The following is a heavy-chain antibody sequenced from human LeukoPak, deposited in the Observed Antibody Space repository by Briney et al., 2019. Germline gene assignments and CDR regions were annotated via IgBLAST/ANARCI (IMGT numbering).Heavy chain of an antibody. J-gene: IGHJ4*02. CDR2: IYSGGST. V-gene: IGHV3-66*01. CDR1: GFTVSSNY. D-gene: IGHD6-13*01. CDR3: ARNPPYSRGWYGY. Sequence: GGSLRLSCAASGFTVSSNYMSWVRQAPGKGLEWVSVIYSGGSTYYADSVKGRFTISRDNSKNTLYLQMKSLRSEDTAVYYCARNPPYSRGWYGYWGQGTLVTVSS.